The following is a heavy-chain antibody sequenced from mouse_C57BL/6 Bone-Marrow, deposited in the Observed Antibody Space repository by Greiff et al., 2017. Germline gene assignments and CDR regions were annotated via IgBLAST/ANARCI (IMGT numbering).Heavy chain of an antibody. D-gene: IGHD1-2*01. Sequence: EVHLVESGGGLVQPGGSMKLSCVASGFTFSNYWMNWVRQSPEKGLEWVAQIRLKSDNYATHYAESVKGRFTISRDDSKSSVYLQMNNLRAEDTGIYYCSFTTAHYYAMDYWGQGTSVTVSS. CDR1: GFTFSNYW. V-gene: IGHV6-3*01. J-gene: IGHJ4*01. CDR3: SFTTAHYYAMDY. CDR2: IRLKSDNYAT.